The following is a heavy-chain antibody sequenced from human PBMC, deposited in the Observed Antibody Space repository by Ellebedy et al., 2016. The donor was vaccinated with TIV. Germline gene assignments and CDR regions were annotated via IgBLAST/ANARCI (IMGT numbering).Heavy chain of an antibody. Sequence: SETLSLTCTVSGGSISSYYWSWIRQPAGKGLEWIGRIYTSGSTNYNPSLKSRVTMSVDTSKNQFSLKLSSVTAADTAVYYCARERGIAVAGTAGMDVWGQGTTVTVSS. J-gene: IGHJ6*02. CDR2: IYTSGST. D-gene: IGHD6-19*01. CDR1: GGSISSYY. CDR3: ARERGIAVAGTAGMDV. V-gene: IGHV4-4*07.